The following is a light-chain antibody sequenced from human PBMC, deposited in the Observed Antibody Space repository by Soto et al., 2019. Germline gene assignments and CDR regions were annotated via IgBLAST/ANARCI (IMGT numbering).Light chain of an antibody. CDR2: DAS. J-gene: IGKJ2*01. CDR1: QSISSW. Sequence: DIQMTQSPSTLSASVGDRVTITCRASQSISSWLAWYQQKPGKAPKLLIYDASSLESGVPSRFSGSGSGTEFTLTISSLQPDDFATYYCQQYNSYPVMYTFCQGTKLEIK. CDR3: QQYNSYPVMYT. V-gene: IGKV1-5*01.